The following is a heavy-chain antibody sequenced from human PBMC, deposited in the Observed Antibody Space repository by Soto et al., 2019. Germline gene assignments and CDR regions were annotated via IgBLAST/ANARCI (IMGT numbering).Heavy chain of an antibody. CDR2: IYWDDDK. D-gene: IGHD3-10*01. CDR1: GFSLSTSGVG. Sequence: QITLKESGPTLVKPTQTLTLTCTFSGFSLSTSGVGVGWIRQPPGKALEWLALIYWDDDKRYSPSLKSRRTTTMDTTKILMVLTMTIMNPVNTATYNRALTRAGADAAFNIRSKGRMFTVAS. CDR3: ALTRAGADAAFNI. J-gene: IGHJ3*02. V-gene: IGHV2-5*02.